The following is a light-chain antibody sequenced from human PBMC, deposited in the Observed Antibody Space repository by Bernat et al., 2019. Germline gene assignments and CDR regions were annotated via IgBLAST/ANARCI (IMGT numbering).Light chain of an antibody. V-gene: IGLV2-8*01. CDR2: EVS. Sequence: QSALTQPPSASGSPGQSVTISCTGTSSDVGGYNYVSWYQQHPAKAPKLMIYEVSKRPSGVPDRFSGSKSGNTASLPVSGLQAEDEADYYCSSYAGSNNLVFGGGTKLTVL. CDR3: SSYAGSNNLV. J-gene: IGLJ3*02. CDR1: SSDVGGYNY.